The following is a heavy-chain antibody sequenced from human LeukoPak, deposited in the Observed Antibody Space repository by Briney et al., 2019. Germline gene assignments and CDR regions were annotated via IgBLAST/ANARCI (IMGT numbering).Heavy chain of an antibody. J-gene: IGHJ4*02. CDR2: IHQDGSEK. V-gene: IGHV3-7*01. CDR3: ARLCRDRHGYFDY. D-gene: IGHD5-24*01. CDR1: GCTFSTSW. Sequence: GGSLRLSCAASGCTFSTSWMSWVRQAPGKGLEWVANIHQDGSEKYYVDSVKGRFTISRDNAKNSLYLQMNSLRAEDTAVYYCARLCRDRHGYFDYWGQGTLVTVSS.